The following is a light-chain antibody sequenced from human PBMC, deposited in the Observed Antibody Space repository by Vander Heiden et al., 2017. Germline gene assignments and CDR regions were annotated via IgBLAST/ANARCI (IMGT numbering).Light chain of an antibody. V-gene: IGKV1-33*01. CDR3: QQYDNLPLT. CDR2: DAS. CDR1: QDISNY. Sequence: DIQMTQSLSSLSASVVDRVPITCQASQDISNYLNWYQQKPGKAPKPLIYDASNLETGVPSRFSASGSGTDFTFTISSLQPEDIATYYCQQYDNLPLTFGGGTKVEIK. J-gene: IGKJ4*01.